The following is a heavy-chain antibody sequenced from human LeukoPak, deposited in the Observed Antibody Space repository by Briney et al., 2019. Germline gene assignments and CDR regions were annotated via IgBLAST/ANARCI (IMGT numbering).Heavy chain of an antibody. V-gene: IGHV4-34*01. J-gene: IGHJ4*02. D-gene: IGHD1-26*01. CDR3: ASRYPTFGPARASYYFDY. CDR2: HSGST. Sequence: HSGSTNYNPSLKSRVTISVDTSKNQFSLKLSSVTAADTAVYYCASRYPTFGPARASYYFDYWGQGTLVTVSS.